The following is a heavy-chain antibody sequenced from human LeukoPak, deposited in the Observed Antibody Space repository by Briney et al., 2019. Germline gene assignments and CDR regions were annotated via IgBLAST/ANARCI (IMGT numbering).Heavy chain of an antibody. CDR1: GGSISSYH. CDR2: IYYSGST. CDR3: ARDPHDFWSGSHPY. Sequence: SETLSLTCTVSGGSISSYHWSWIRQPPGKGLEWIGYIYYSGSTYYNPSLKSRVTISVDTSKNQFSLKLSSVTAADTAVYYCARDPHDFWSGSHPYWGQGTLVTVSS. D-gene: IGHD3-3*01. J-gene: IGHJ4*02. V-gene: IGHV4-59*12.